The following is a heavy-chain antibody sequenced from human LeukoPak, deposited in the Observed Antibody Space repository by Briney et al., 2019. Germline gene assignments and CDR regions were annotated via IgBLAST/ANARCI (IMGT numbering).Heavy chain of an antibody. CDR2: IIPILGIA. D-gene: IGHD3-3*01. CDR3: ARGRYNDYTGYYFDY. J-gene: IGHJ4*02. CDR1: GGTFSSYA. Sequence: GASVKVSCKASGGTFSSYAISWVRQAPGQGLEWMGRIIPILGIANYAQKFQGRVTITVDKSTSTAYMELSSLRSEDTAVYYCARGRYNDYTGYYFDYWGQGTLVTVSS. V-gene: IGHV1-69*04.